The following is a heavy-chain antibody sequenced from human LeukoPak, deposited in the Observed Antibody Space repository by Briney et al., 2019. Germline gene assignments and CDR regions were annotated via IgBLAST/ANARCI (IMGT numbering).Heavy chain of an antibody. Sequence: GGSLRLSRAASGYTYSRYEMNCAREAPGKGLEWVSYISSSGNTIYNEESVKGRFTISRDNAKNPLYLQLNSLRAEDTAVYYCARDRRVGATRGYYYYMDVWGKGTTVTISS. J-gene: IGHJ6*03. D-gene: IGHD1-26*01. V-gene: IGHV3-48*03. CDR2: ISSSGNTI. CDR1: GYTYSRYE. CDR3: ARDRRVGATRGYYYYMDV.